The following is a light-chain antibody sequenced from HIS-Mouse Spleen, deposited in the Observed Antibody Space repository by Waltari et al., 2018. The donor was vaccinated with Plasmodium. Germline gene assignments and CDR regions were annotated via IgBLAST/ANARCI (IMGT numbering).Light chain of an antibody. CDR1: SSHVGGSNS. Sequence: QSALTPPAPVSGSPGQPITISCTGTSSHVGGSNSVPWYQQHPGKAPKLMIYDVSNRPSGVSNRFSGSKSGNTASLTISGLQAEDEADYYCSSYTSSSTLVFGGGTKLTVL. CDR3: SSYTSSSTLV. J-gene: IGLJ2*01. V-gene: IGLV2-14*03. CDR2: DVS.